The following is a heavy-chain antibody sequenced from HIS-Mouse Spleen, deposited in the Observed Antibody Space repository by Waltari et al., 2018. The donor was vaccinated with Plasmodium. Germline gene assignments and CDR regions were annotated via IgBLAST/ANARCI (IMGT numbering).Heavy chain of an antibody. J-gene: IGHJ6*02. CDR2: ISYDGSNK. D-gene: IGHD3-3*01. CDR1: GFTFSSYA. CDR3: ARLYYDFWSGYYPYGMDV. V-gene: IGHV3-30*04. Sequence: QVQLVESGGGVVQHGRSMRLLCSSSGFTFSSYAMHWVRPAPGKGLEWLAVISYDGSNKYYADSVKGRFTISRDNSKNTLYLQMNSLRAEDTAVYYCARLYYDFWSGYYPYGMDVWGQGTTVTVSS.